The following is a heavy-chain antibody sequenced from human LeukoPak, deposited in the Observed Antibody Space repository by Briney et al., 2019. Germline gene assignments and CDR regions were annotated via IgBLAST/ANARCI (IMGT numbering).Heavy chain of an antibody. D-gene: IGHD3-3*01. V-gene: IGHV3-30*02. CDR3: ARGDTIFGVVTHDAFDI. Sequence: GGSLRLSCAASGFTFSSYGMHWVRQAPGKGLEWVTFIRYDGSNKYYADSVKGRFTISRDNSKNTLFLQMNSLRSEDTAVYYCARGDTIFGVVTHDAFDIWGQGTMVTVSS. CDR2: IRYDGSNK. CDR1: GFTFSSYG. J-gene: IGHJ3*02.